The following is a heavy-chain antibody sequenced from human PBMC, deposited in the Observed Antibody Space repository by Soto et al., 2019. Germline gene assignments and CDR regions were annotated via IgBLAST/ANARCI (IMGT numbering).Heavy chain of an antibody. J-gene: IGHJ5*02. CDR1: GGSISSYY. Sequence: QVQLQESGPGLVKPSETLSLTCTVSGGSISSYYWSWIRQPPGKGLEWIGYIYYSGSTNYNHSLKSRVTISVDTSKNQFSLKLSSVTAADTAVYYCARANYDFWSGFHERGRNWFDPWGQGTLVTVSS. CDR2: IYYSGST. CDR3: ARANYDFWSGFHERGRNWFDP. V-gene: IGHV4-59*01. D-gene: IGHD3-3*01.